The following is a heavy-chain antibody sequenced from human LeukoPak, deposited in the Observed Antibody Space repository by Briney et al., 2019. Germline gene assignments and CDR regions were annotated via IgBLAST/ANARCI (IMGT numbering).Heavy chain of an antibody. CDR2: INPNSGGT. V-gene: IGHV1-2*02. CDR3: ARDRGLGVVVTEIDY. CDR1: GYTFTGYY. J-gene: IGHJ4*02. Sequence: ASVKVSCKASGYTFTGYYMHWVRQAPGQGLEWVGWINPNSGGTNYAQKFQGRVTMTRHTSISTDYMKLSRLRSDDTAVYYCARDRGLGVVVTEIDYWGQGTLVTVSS. D-gene: IGHD3-22*01.